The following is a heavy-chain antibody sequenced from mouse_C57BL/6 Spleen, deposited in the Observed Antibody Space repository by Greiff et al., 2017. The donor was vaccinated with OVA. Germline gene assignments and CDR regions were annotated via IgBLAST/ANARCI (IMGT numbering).Heavy chain of an antibody. J-gene: IGHJ4*01. CDR1: GFNIKDYY. D-gene: IGHD1-1*01. CDR2: IDPEDGDT. CDR3: TTSPYYYGSSHYYAMDY. Sequence: VQLQQSGAELVRPGASVKLSCTASGFNIKDYYMHWVKQRPEQGLEWIGRIDPEDGDTEYAPKFQGKATMTADTSSNTAYLQLSSLTSEDTAVYYCTTSPYYYGSSHYYAMDYWGQGTSVTVSS. V-gene: IGHV14-1*01.